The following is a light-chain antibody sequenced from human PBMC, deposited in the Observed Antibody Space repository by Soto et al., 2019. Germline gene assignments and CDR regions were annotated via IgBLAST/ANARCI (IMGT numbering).Light chain of an antibody. CDR2: EGS. V-gene: IGLV2-23*03. CDR1: SSDVGSYNL. Sequence: QSALTQPASVSGSPGQSITISCTGTSSDVGSYNLVSWYQQHPGKAPKLMIYEGSKRPSGVSNRFSGSKSGNTASLTISGLQAADEADYYCCSYAGSSTLWVFGGGTKLTVL. J-gene: IGLJ3*02. CDR3: CSYAGSSTLWV.